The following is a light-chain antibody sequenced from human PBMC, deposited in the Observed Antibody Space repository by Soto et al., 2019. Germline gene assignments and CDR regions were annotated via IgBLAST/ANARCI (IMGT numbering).Light chain of an antibody. CDR2: STS. V-gene: IGKV3-20*01. Sequence: EIVLTQSPGTLSLSPGEISTLSCRASQSVNNIYLAWYQQEPGQAPRLLIYSTSSRAAGVPARFSGSGSGTYFTLTIRRLEPEEFVVYFCQQYARSPLTFGQGTKVEIK. J-gene: IGKJ1*01. CDR1: QSVNNIY. CDR3: QQYARSPLT.